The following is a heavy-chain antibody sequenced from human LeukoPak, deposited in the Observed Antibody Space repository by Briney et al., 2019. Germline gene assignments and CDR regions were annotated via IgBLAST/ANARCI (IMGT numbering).Heavy chain of an antibody. Sequence: NPGGSLRLSCAASGFTFSTYNMNWVRQAPGKRLEWVSSITSSSSYVFYADSVKGRFTISRDNAKNSLYLQMNSLRAEDTAVYYCARGPTMKMDVWGKGTTVTVFS. CDR1: GFTFSTYN. J-gene: IGHJ6*04. CDR2: ITSSSSYV. CDR3: ARGPTMKMDV. V-gene: IGHV3-21*01. D-gene: IGHD3-22*01.